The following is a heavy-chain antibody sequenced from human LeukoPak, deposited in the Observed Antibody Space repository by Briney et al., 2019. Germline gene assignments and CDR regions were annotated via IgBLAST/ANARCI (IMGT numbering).Heavy chain of an antibody. CDR1: GYSISSGYY. Sequence: SETLSLTCTVSGYSISSGYYWGWIRQPPGKGLEWIGSIYHSGSTYYNPSLKSRVTMSVDTSKNQFSLKLSSVTAADTALYFCARIPTNAVPAAHNGFDIWGQGTMVTVSS. J-gene: IGHJ3*02. CDR2: IYHSGST. CDR3: ARIPTNAVPAAHNGFDI. D-gene: IGHD2-2*01. V-gene: IGHV4-38-2*02.